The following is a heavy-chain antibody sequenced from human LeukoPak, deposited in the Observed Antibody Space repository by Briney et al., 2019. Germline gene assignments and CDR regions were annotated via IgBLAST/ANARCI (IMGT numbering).Heavy chain of an antibody. CDR1: GDSISSYY. Sequence: SETLSLTCTVSGDSISSYYWSWIRQPPGKGLEWIGYIYYSGSTNYNPSLKSRVTISVDTSKNQFSLKLSSVTAADTAVYYCARDDLGWRGSSGLDYWGQGTLVTVSS. D-gene: IGHD1-26*01. V-gene: IGHV4-59*01. CDR3: ARDDLGWRGSSGLDY. J-gene: IGHJ4*02. CDR2: IYYSGST.